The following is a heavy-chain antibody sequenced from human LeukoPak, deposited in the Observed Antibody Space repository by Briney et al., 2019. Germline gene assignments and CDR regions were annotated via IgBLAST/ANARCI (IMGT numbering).Heavy chain of an antibody. CDR1: GYTFTSYD. CDR3: ARGGLSSFDP. V-gene: IGHV1-8*01. J-gene: IGHJ5*02. Sequence: ASVKVSCKASGYTFTSYDINWVRQATGQGLEWMGWMNPNSGNTGYAQKLQGRVTMTTDTSTSTAYMELRSLRSDDTAVYYCARGGLSSFDPWGQGTLVTVSS. CDR2: MNPNSGNT.